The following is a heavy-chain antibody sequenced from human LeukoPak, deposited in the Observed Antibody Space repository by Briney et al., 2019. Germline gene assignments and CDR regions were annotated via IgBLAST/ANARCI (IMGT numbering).Heavy chain of an antibody. V-gene: IGHV4-59*01. CDR1: GGSISSYY. J-gene: IGHJ5*02. CDR3: ARDYKALWFDP. CDR2: IYHSGST. D-gene: IGHD3-10*01. Sequence: SETLSLTRTVSGGSISSYYWSWIRQPPGKGLEWIGYIYHSGSTNYNPSLKSRVTISVDTSKNQFSLKLSSVTAADTAVYYCARDYKALWFDPWGQGTLVTVSS.